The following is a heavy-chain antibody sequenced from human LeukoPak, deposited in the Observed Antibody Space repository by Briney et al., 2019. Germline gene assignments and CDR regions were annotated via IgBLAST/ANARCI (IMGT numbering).Heavy chain of an antibody. J-gene: IGHJ4*02. D-gene: IGHD1-26*01. CDR3: ARCSSSGSDSDY. CDR2: IYPGDSDT. Sequence: GESLKISCKGSGYSFTSYRIGWVRQMPGKGLEWMGIIYPGDSDTKYSPSFQGQVTIPADKSISTAYLQWSSLKASDTAIYYCARCSSSGSDSDYWGQGTLVTVSS. CDR1: GYSFTSYR. V-gene: IGHV5-51*01.